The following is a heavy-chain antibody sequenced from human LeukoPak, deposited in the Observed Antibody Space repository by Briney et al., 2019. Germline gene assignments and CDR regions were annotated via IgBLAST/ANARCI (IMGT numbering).Heavy chain of an antibody. CDR3: AKDLMKTGYCSGASCYGRTD. CDR1: GFTVSDDY. CDR2: ILYDGRNK. J-gene: IGHJ4*02. D-gene: IGHD2-15*01. V-gene: IGHV3-30*18. Sequence: GGSLRLSCAASGFTVSDDYMSWVRQAPGKGLEWVAVILYDGRNKYYGDSVEGRFTISRDNSKNTVYLEMNSLRAEDTAVYYCAKDLMKTGYCSGASCYGRTDWGQGTLVTVSS.